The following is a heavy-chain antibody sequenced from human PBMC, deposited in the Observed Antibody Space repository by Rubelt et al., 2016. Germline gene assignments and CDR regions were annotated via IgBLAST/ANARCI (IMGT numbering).Heavy chain of an antibody. D-gene: IGHD3-3*01. Sequence: QLQLQESGPGLVKPSETLSLTCTVSGGSISSSSYYWGWIRQPPGKGLEWIGSIYYSGSTYYNPSLKSRVTLSVDTSKNQFSLKLSSVTAADTAVYYCASLSGPFWSGMHWGQGTLVTVSS. CDR3: ASLSGPFWSGMH. J-gene: IGHJ4*02. V-gene: IGHV4-39*01. CDR1: GGSISSSSYY. CDR2: IYYSGST.